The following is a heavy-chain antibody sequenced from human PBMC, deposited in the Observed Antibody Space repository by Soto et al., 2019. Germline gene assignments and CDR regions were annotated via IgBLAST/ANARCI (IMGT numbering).Heavy chain of an antibody. CDR3: AREGRPSYSSSWNWFDP. Sequence: SETLSLTCTVSGGSISSYYWSWIRQPPGKGLEWIGYIYYSGSTNYNPSLKSRVTISVDTSKNQFSLKLSSVTAADTAVYYCAREGRPSYSSSWNWFDPWGQGTLVTVSS. CDR2: IYYSGST. D-gene: IGHD6-13*01. V-gene: IGHV4-59*01. CDR1: GGSISSYY. J-gene: IGHJ5*02.